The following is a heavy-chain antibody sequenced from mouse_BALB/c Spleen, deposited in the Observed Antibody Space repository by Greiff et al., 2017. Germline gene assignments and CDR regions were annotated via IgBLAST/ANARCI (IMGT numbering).Heavy chain of an antibody. Sequence: EVQGVESGGGLVKPGGSLKLSCAASGFTFSSYGMSWVRQTPDKRLEWVATISSGGSYTYYPDSVKGRFTISRDNAKNTLYLQMSSLKSEDTAMYYCAPLTGDFAYWGQGTLVTVSA. CDR2: ISSGGSYT. J-gene: IGHJ3*01. V-gene: IGHV5-6*01. CDR3: APLTGDFAY. D-gene: IGHD4-1*01. CDR1: GFTFSSYG.